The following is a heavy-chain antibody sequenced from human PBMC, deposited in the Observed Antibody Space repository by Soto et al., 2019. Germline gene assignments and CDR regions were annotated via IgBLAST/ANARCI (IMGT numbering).Heavy chain of an antibody. CDR1: GFTVSSNY. V-gene: IGHV3-53*02. Sequence: EVQLVETGGGLIQPGGSLRLSCAASGFTVSSNYMSWVRQAPGKGLEWVSVIYSGGSTYYADSVKGRFTISRDNSKNTLYLQMNSLRAEDTAVYYCARWDIAVAPYDAFDIWGQGTMVTVSS. J-gene: IGHJ3*02. D-gene: IGHD6-19*01. CDR2: IYSGGST. CDR3: ARWDIAVAPYDAFDI.